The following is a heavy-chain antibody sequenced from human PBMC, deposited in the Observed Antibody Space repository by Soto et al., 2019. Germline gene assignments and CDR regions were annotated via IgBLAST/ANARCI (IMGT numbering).Heavy chain of an antibody. D-gene: IGHD6-6*01. Sequence: EVQLVESGGGLVKPVGSLRLSCAASGFTFSSYGMNWVRQAPGKGLEWVSSISSSSSYIYYADSVKGRFTISRDNAKNSLYLQMNSLRAEDTAVYYCARDFYEYSSPPSDYWGQGTLVTVSS. J-gene: IGHJ4*02. CDR2: ISSSSSYI. V-gene: IGHV3-21*01. CDR1: GFTFSSYG. CDR3: ARDFYEYSSPPSDY.